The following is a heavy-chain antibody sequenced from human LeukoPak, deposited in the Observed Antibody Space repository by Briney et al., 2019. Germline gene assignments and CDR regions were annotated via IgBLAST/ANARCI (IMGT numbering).Heavy chain of an antibody. D-gene: IGHD2-21*02. CDR2: INPSGGST. CDR3: ARVSTGLVTAIPDY. J-gene: IGHJ4*02. Sequence: ASVKVSCKASGYTFTSYYLYWVRQAPGQGLEWMGVINPSGGSTTSAQKFQGRVTMTRDTSTSTAYMELSSLRSEDTAVYYCARVSTGLVTAIPDYWGQGTLVTVSS. V-gene: IGHV1-46*01. CDR1: GYTFTSYY.